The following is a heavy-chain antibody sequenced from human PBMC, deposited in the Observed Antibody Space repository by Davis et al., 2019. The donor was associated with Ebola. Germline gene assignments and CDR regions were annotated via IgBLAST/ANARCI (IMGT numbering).Heavy chain of an antibody. V-gene: IGHV3-11*06. Sequence: GGSLRLSCAASGFTFSDYYMSWIRQAPGKGLEWVSYISSSSSYTNYADSVKGRFTISRDNAKNALYLQMDTLRAEDTAVYYCVKDLGAPMVRGVDDSWGQGTRVIVSS. CDR1: GFTFSDYY. J-gene: IGHJ5*02. CDR3: VKDLGAPMVRGVDDS. D-gene: IGHD3-10*01. CDR2: ISSSSSYT.